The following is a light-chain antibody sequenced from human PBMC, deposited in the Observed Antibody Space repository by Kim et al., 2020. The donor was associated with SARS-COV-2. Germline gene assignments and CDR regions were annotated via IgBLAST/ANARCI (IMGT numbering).Light chain of an antibody. Sequence: EIVLTQSPATLSLSPGERATLSCRASQSVSSYLAWYQQQPGQAPRLLIYDASNRATGIPVRFSGSGSGTDFTLTISSLEPEDLAVYYCQQRSNWPLTFGGGTKVDIK. V-gene: IGKV3-11*01. CDR3: QQRSNWPLT. CDR1: QSVSSY. CDR2: DAS. J-gene: IGKJ4*01.